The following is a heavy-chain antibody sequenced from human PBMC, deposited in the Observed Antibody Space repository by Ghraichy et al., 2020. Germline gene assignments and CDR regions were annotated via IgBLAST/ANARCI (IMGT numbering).Heavy chain of an antibody. D-gene: IGHD6-13*01. V-gene: IGHV3-23*01. J-gene: IGHJ4*02. CDR1: GFTFSSYA. Sequence: GGSLRLSCAASGFTFSSYAMSWVRQAPGKGLEWVSAISSGGGSTYYADSVKGRFTISRDSSKNTLYLQMNSLRAEDTAIYYCAKTDGTYGSNWYEVNYFDYWGQGTLVTVSS. CDR3: AKTDGTYGSNWYEVNYFDY. CDR2: ISSGGGST.